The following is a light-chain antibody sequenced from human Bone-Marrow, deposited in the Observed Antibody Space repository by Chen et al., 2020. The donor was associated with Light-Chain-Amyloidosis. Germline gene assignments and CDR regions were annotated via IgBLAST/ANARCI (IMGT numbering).Light chain of an antibody. CDR2: DDS. CDR3: QVWDRSSDRPV. J-gene: IGLJ3*02. V-gene: IGLV3-21*02. Sequence: SYVLTQPSSVSVAPVQTATIACGGNNIGSTSVHWYQQTPGQAPLLVVYDDSDRPSGIPERLSGSNCGHTATLTISRVEAGDEADYYCQVWDRSSDRPVFGGGTKLTVL. CDR1: NIGSTS.